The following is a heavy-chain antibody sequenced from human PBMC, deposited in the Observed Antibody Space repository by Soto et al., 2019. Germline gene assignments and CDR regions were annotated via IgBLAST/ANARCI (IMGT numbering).Heavy chain of an antibody. Sequence: SVKVSCKASGDTFSSCAISWVRQAPGQGLEWMGGIIPIFGTANYAQKFQGRVTITADKSTSTAYMELSSLRSEDTAVYYCARDKRGYYDSRGYYENWFDPWGQGTLVTVSS. CDR3: ARDKRGYYDSRGYYENWFDP. CDR1: GDTFSSCA. J-gene: IGHJ5*02. V-gene: IGHV1-69*06. D-gene: IGHD3-22*01. CDR2: IIPIFGTA.